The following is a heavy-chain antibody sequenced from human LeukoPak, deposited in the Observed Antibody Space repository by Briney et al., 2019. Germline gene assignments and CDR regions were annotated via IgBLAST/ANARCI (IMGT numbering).Heavy chain of an antibody. CDR2: IKQDGSEK. D-gene: IGHD4/OR15-4a*01. CDR3: ARRAGAYSHPYDY. CDR1: GFTFSGYW. V-gene: IGHV3-7*03. Sequence: GGSLRLSCAASGFTFSGYWMSWVRQAPGKGLEWVANIKQDGSEKYYVDSVKGRFTISRDNAKNSLYLQMNSLRAEDTAVYYCARRAGAYSHPYDYWGQGTLVTVSS. J-gene: IGHJ4*02.